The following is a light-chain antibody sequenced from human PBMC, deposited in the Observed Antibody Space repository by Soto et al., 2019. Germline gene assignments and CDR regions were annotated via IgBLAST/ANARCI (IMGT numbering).Light chain of an antibody. V-gene: IGKV1-33*01. CDR1: QDISNY. CDR2: DAS. J-gene: IGKJ1*01. Sequence: DIQMTQSPSSLSASVGDRVTITCQASQDISNYLNWYQQKPGKAPKLLIYDASNLETGVPSRFSGSGSGTDVTFPISSLQPEDIATYYCQQYDNLAPWTFGQGTKVEIK. CDR3: QQYDNLAPWT.